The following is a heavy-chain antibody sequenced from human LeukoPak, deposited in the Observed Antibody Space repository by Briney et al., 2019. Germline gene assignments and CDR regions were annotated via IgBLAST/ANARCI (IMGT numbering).Heavy chain of an antibody. Sequence: ASVKVSCKASGYTFTSYYMHWVRQAPGQGLEWMGIINPSGGSTSYAQKLQGRVTMTTDTSTSTAYMELRSLRSDDTAVYYCARDGVVVPGDYWGQGTLVTVSS. D-gene: IGHD2-2*01. V-gene: IGHV1-46*01. CDR1: GYTFTSYY. CDR2: INPSGGST. CDR3: ARDGVVVPGDY. J-gene: IGHJ4*02.